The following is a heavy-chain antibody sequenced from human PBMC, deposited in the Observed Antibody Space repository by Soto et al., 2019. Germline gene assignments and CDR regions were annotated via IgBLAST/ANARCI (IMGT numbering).Heavy chain of an antibody. D-gene: IGHD3-10*01. Sequence: SETLSLTCTVSGGSISSYYWTWIRQPPGKGLEWIGFIYNSGSTHYNPSLRSRVTISVDTSKNQFSLKMRSVTAADTAVYYCASMGYHYGSGSYPLDYWGQGTLVTVSS. J-gene: IGHJ4*02. CDR2: IYNSGST. CDR1: GGSISSYY. CDR3: ASMGYHYGSGSYPLDY. V-gene: IGHV4-59*08.